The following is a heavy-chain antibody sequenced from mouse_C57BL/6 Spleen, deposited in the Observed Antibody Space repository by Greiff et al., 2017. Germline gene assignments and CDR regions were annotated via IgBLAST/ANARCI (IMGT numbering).Heavy chain of an antibody. Sequence: EVQLQQSGAELVRPGASVKLSCTASGFNIKDDYMHWVKQRPEQGLEWIGWIDPENGDTEYASKFQGKATITADTSSNTAYLQLSSLTSEDTAVYYCTPLTGTRNWYFDVWGTGTTVTVSS. J-gene: IGHJ1*03. CDR1: GFNIKDDY. V-gene: IGHV14-4*01. D-gene: IGHD4-1*01. CDR2: IDPENGDT. CDR3: TPLTGTRNWYFDV.